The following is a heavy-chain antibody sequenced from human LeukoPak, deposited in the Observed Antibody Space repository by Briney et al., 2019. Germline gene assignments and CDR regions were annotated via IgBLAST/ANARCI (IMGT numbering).Heavy chain of an antibody. J-gene: IGHJ5*02. D-gene: IGHD6-13*01. Sequence: SQTLSLTCTVSGGSFSSGGYYWSWIRQHTGKGLEWIGYIYYSGSTYYNPSLKSRVTISVDTSKNQFSLKLSSVTAADTAVYYCARAPAAAAGWFDPWGQGTLVTVSS. CDR1: GGSFSSGGYY. V-gene: IGHV4-31*03. CDR2: IYYSGST. CDR3: ARAPAAAAGWFDP.